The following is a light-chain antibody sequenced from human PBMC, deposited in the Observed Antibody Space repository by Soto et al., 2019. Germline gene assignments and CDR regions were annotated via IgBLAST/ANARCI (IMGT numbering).Light chain of an antibody. V-gene: IGKV3-11*01. Sequence: EIVLTQSPVALSLSPVERATLSCRASQSVSSTLLTWYQQKPGQAPRLLIYDASNRATGIPARFSGSGSGTDFTLTISSLEPEDFAVYYCQQRSNWPPITFGQGTRLEIK. CDR1: QSVSSTL. CDR3: QQRSNWPPIT. CDR2: DAS. J-gene: IGKJ5*01.